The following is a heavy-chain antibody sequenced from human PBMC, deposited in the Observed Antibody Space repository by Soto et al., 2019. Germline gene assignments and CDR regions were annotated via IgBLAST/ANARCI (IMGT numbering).Heavy chain of an antibody. V-gene: IGHV1-8*01. Sequence: ASVKVSCKASGYTFTSYDINWVRQATGQGLEWMGWMNPNSGNTGYAQKFQGRVTMTRNTSISTAYMELNSLRAEDTAVYYCARGEDHDLFPVAGRLYYYYGMDVWGQGTTVTVS. CDR2: MNPNSGNT. D-gene: IGHD6-19*01. CDR1: GYTFTSYD. J-gene: IGHJ6*02. CDR3: ARGEDHDLFPVAGRLYYYYGMDV.